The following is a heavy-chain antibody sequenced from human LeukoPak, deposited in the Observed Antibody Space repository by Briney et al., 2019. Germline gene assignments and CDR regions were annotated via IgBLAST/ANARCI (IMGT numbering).Heavy chain of an antibody. D-gene: IGHD4-17*01. J-gene: IGHJ6*03. CDR3: ARGAGYGDLGYFYYMDV. Sequence: GGSLRLSCAASGFTFSTYGMHWVRQAPGKGLEWVAFVRYDGSDKYYVDSVKGRFTISRDNSRNTLYLQMNSLRAEDTAVYYCARGAGYGDLGYFYYMDVWGKGTTVTVSS. V-gene: IGHV3-30*02. CDR2: VRYDGSDK. CDR1: GFTFSTYG.